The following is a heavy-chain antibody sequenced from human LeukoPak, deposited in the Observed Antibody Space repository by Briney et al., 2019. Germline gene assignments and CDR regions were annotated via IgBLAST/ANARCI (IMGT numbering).Heavy chain of an antibody. CDR1: GGSISSVSYY. J-gene: IGHJ4*02. CDR3: ARARLTTVTTEFDY. Sequence: SETLSRTCTISGGSISSVSYYWGCIRQPPGKGLEWIGSIYYSGSTYYNPSLKSRVTISVDTSKSQFSLKLSSVTAADTAVYYCARARLTTVTTEFDYWGQGTLVTVSS. D-gene: IGHD4-17*01. V-gene: IGHV4-39*01. CDR2: IYYSGST.